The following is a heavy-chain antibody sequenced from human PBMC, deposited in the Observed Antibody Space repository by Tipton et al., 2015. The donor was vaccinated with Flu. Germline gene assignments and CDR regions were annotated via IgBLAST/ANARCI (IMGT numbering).Heavy chain of an antibody. V-gene: IGHV3-53*01. CDR1: GFAVRTNY. CDR2: IYSGGTT. D-gene: IGHD2-8*01. Sequence: VQLVQSGGGLIQPGGSLRLSCEASGFAVRTNYMSWVRQAPGKGPEWVSVIYSGGTTYYADSVKGRFTISRDSSQNILYLQMNNLRAEDTAMYYCARDRGACGDGVCNFDDWGQGALVTVSS. CDR3: ARDRGACGDGVCNFDD. J-gene: IGHJ4*02.